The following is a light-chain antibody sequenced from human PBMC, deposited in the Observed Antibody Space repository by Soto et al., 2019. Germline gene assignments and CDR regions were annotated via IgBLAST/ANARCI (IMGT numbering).Light chain of an antibody. CDR2: DVS. CDR1: SSDVGAYNY. V-gene: IGLV2-14*01. Sequence: QSALTQPASVSGSPGQSITLSCTGTSSDVGAYNYVSWYQQHPGKAPKLMIYDVSNRPSGVSNRFSGSKSGNTASLTISGLQAEDEADYYCSSYTTSSTLYVFGTGTKVTVL. J-gene: IGLJ1*01. CDR3: SSYTTSSTLYV.